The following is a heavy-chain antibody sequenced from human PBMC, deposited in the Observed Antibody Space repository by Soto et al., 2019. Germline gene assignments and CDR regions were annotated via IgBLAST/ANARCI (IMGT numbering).Heavy chain of an antibody. J-gene: IGHJ6*02. D-gene: IGHD6-19*01. V-gene: IGHV4-34*01. CDR2: INHSGST. CDR3: ARGKQWLAGYYYYYYGMDV. CDR1: GGCFSGYY. Sequence: SETLSLTCAVYGGCFSGYYWSWSRQPPGKGLEWIGEINHSGSTNYNPSLKSRVTISVDTSKNQFSLKLSSVTAADTAVYYCARGKQWLAGYYYYYYGMDVWGQGTTVTVSS.